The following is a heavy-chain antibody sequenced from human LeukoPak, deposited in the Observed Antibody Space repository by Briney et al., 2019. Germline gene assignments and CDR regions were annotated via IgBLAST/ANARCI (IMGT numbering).Heavy chain of an antibody. J-gene: IGHJ4*02. Sequence: SVKVSCKASGGTFSSYAISWVRQAPGQGLEWMGGIIPIFGTANYAQKFQGRVTITTDESTSTAYMELSSLRSEDTAVYYCARSYGSPYYDSSGYYAYWGQGTLVTVSS. CDR2: IIPIFGTA. D-gene: IGHD3-22*01. CDR1: GGTFSSYA. CDR3: ARSYGSPYYDSSGYYAY. V-gene: IGHV1-69*05.